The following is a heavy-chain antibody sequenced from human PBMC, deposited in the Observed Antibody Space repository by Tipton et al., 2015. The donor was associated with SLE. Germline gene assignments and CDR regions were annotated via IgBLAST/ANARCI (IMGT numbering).Heavy chain of an antibody. J-gene: IGHJ3*01. D-gene: IGHD3-10*01. CDR1: GFTFTNYA. CDR3: ARGPGGLNDAIDF. V-gene: IGHV3-23*01. CDR2: VSGNGDGT. Sequence: SLRLSCVVSGFTFTNYAMSWVRQVPGEGLEWGSAVSGNGDGTYYADSVKGRFTISRDNSNNRLYLQMVDLRPEDTAIYYCARGPGGLNDAIDFWGQGTRVTVSS.